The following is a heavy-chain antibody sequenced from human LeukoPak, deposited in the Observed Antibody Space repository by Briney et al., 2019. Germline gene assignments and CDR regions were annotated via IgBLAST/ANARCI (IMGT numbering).Heavy chain of an antibody. V-gene: IGHV4-39*07. Sequence: SETLSLTCTVSGGSISSSSYYWGWIRQPPGKGLEWIGSIYYSGSTYYNPSLKSRVTISVDTSKNQFSLKLSSVTAADTAVYYCARGDIVVVVAATSGWFDPWGQGTLVTVSS. CDR3: ARGDIVVVVAATSGWFDP. CDR1: GGSISSSSYY. CDR2: IYYSGST. D-gene: IGHD2-15*01. J-gene: IGHJ5*02.